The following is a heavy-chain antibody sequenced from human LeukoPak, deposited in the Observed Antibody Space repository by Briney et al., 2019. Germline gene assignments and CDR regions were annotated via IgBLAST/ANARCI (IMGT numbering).Heavy chain of an antibody. D-gene: IGHD3-22*01. J-gene: IGHJ3*02. Sequence: PGGSLRLSCAASGFTFSNYGMHWVRQAPGKGLEWVAFISFDGRDKYYGDSVKGRFSISRDNSKNTLYLQLNSLRAEDTAVYYCAKEATFYYGSSGLDVFDIWGQGTMVTVSS. CDR1: GFTFSNYG. V-gene: IGHV3-30*18. CDR2: ISFDGRDK. CDR3: AKEATFYYGSSGLDVFDI.